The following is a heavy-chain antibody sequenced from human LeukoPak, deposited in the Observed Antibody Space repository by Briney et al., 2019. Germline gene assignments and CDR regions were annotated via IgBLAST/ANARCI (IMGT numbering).Heavy chain of an antibody. CDR1: GFTSSSYA. J-gene: IGHJ4*02. V-gene: IGHV3-23*01. D-gene: IGHD6-19*01. CDR3: ATLAVGSAQFDY. CDR2: ISGSGGST. Sequence: GGSLRLSCAASGFTSSSYAMTWVRQAPGKGLEWVSTISGSGGSTYYADSVKGRFTISRDNSKNTLYLQMDGLRAEDTAVYYCATLAVGSAQFDYWGQGTLVTVSS.